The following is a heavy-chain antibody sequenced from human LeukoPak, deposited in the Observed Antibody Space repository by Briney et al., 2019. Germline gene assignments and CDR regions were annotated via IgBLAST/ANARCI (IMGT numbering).Heavy chain of an antibody. J-gene: IGHJ4*02. D-gene: IGHD4-17*01. Sequence: SETLSLTCTASGCTISSYYWNWIRQPAGKGLEWIGRIYTSGCTNYNPPLMSRVTISVDTSKTQFSLKLSSVTAADAAVYYCARVFQANGARWVYYFDYWGQGTLVTVSS. CDR1: GCTISSYY. V-gene: IGHV4-4*07. CDR3: ARVFQANGARWVYYFDY. CDR2: IYTSGCT.